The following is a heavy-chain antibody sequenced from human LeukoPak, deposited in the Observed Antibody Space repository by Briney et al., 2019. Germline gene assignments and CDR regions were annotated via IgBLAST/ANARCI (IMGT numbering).Heavy chain of an antibody. CDR2: IYCSGST. CDR1: GGSISSSSYY. Sequence: KASKTLSLTCTVSGGSISSSSYYWGWIRQPPGKGLEWIGSIYCSGSTNYNPSLKSRVTISVDTSKNQFSLKLRSVTAADTAVYYCARMISSGWRRGDAFDIWGQGTMVTVSS. CDR3: ARMISSGWRRGDAFDI. D-gene: IGHD6-19*01. J-gene: IGHJ3*02. V-gene: IGHV4-39*07.